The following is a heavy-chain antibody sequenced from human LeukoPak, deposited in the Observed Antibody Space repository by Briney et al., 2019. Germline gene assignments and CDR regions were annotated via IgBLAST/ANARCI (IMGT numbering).Heavy chain of an antibody. CDR1: GFTFSTYG. Sequence: PGGTLRLSCAASGFTFSTYGMSWVRQAPGKGLEWVSAISGSGGSTYYADSVKGRFTISRDNAKNTLYLQMNSLRAEDTAVYYCARVGDSSSSVLGAFDIWGQGTMVTVSS. CDR2: ISGSGGST. D-gene: IGHD6-6*01. CDR3: ARVGDSSSSVLGAFDI. V-gene: IGHV3-23*01. J-gene: IGHJ3*02.